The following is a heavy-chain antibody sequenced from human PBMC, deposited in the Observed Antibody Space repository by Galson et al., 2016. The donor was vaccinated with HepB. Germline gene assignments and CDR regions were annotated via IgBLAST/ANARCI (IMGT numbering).Heavy chain of an antibody. D-gene: IGHD3-9*01. CDR2: IKQDGSEK. Sequence: SLRLSCAASGFTFSHYAMSWVRQAPGKGLEWVANIKQDGSEKYYVDSVKGRFTISRDNAKNSLYLQMSSLRAEDTAVYYCARNLLFDWLSRADFDYWGQGTLVTVSS. CDR3: ARNLLFDWLSRADFDY. J-gene: IGHJ4*02. CDR1: GFTFSHYA. V-gene: IGHV3-7*03.